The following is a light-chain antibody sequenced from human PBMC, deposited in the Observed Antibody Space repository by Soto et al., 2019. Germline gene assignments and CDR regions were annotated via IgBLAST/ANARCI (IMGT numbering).Light chain of an antibody. V-gene: IGKV1-39*01. CDR2: AAS. J-gene: IGKJ2*01. CDR3: QQRTGIPYT. Sequence: DIQMTQSPSSLSASVGDRVTITCRASQTIDSYLNWYQQNPGKAPKLLIYAASTLQNGVQSRLSGSGSGTEFTLTISSLQPEDFETYYCQQRTGIPYTFGQGTKLEIK. CDR1: QTIDSY.